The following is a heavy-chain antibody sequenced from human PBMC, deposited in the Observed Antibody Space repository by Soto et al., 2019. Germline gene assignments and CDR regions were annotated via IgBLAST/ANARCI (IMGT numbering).Heavy chain of an antibody. CDR3: ASMVGNYYDSSGYQPEDV. Sequence: SETLSLTCTVSGGSISSGDYYWSWIRQPPGKGLEWIGYIYYSGSTYYNPSLKSRVTISVDTSKNQFSLKLSSVTAADTAVYYCASMVGNYYDSSGYQPEDVWGQGTTVTVYS. V-gene: IGHV4-30-4*01. D-gene: IGHD3-22*01. J-gene: IGHJ6*01. CDR1: GGSISSGDYY. CDR2: IYYSGST.